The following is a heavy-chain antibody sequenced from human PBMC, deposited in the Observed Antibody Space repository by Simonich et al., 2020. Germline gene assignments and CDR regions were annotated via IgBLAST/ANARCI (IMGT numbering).Heavy chain of an antibody. CDR3: ARIANPGKDLNWFDP. J-gene: IGHJ5*02. V-gene: IGHV1-2*02. D-gene: IGHD2-15*01. CDR1: GYTLTGDY. CDR2: SKPNSGGT. Sequence: QVQLVQSGAEVKKPGASVKVSCKASGYTLTGDYMHWVRQAPGKGLEWMGYSKPNSGGTNYAQKFQGRVTMTRDTSISTAYRELSRLRSDDTAVYYCARIANPGKDLNWFDPWGQGTLVTVSS.